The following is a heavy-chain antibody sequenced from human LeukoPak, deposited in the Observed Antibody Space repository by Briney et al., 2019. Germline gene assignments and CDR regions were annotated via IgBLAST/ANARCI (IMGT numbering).Heavy chain of an antibody. CDR1: GFTVSSNY. V-gene: IGHV4-34*01. CDR3: ARGPLVVVTPTSAYYMDV. D-gene: IGHD2-21*02. CDR2: INHGGST. Sequence: GSLRLSCAASGFTVSSNYMSWVRQAPGKGLEWIGEINHGGSTNYNPSLKSRVSISVDTSKNQFSLRLISVTAADTAVYYCARGPLVVVTPTSAYYMDVWGKGTTVTVSS. J-gene: IGHJ6*03.